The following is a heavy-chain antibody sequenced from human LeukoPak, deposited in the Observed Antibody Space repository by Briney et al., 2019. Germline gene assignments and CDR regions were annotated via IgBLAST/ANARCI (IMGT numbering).Heavy chain of an antibody. CDR3: ARGGALRYFEWFSAY. D-gene: IGHD3-9*01. Sequence: GASVKVSCKASGYKFTNYYMHWVRQAPGHGLEWMGIMNPSGDTTTYAEKFQGRITMTRDTSTSTVYMELSSLRSEDTAVYYCARGGALRYFEWFSAYWGQGTLVTVSS. J-gene: IGHJ4*02. V-gene: IGHV1-46*01. CDR1: GYKFTNYY. CDR2: MNPSGDTT.